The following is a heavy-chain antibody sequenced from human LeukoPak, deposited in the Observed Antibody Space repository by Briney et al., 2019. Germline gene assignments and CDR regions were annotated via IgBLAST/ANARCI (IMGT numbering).Heavy chain of an antibody. CDR2: ISAYNGNT. CDR3: ARVDGIVVVPAAQFDY. V-gene: IGHV1-18*01. D-gene: IGHD2-2*01. Sequence: ASVKVSCKASGYTFTSYGISWVRQAPGQGLEWVGWISAYNGNTNYAQKLQGRVTMTTDTSTSTAYMELRSLRSDDTAVYYCARVDGIVVVPAAQFDYWGQGTLVTVSS. J-gene: IGHJ4*02. CDR1: GYTFTSYG.